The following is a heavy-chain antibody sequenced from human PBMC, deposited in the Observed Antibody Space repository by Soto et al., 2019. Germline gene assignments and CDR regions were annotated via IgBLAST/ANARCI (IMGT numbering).Heavy chain of an antibody. Sequence: GGSLRLSCAASGFTFSSYWMSWVRQAPGKGLEWVANIKQDGSEKYYVDSVKGRFTISRDNAKNSLYLQMNSLRAEDTAVYYCARVRVLYGDYSYYYYMDVWGKGTTVTVSS. D-gene: IGHD4-17*01. V-gene: IGHV3-7*03. CDR3: ARVRVLYGDYSYYYYMDV. CDR2: IKQDGSEK. J-gene: IGHJ6*03. CDR1: GFTFSSYW.